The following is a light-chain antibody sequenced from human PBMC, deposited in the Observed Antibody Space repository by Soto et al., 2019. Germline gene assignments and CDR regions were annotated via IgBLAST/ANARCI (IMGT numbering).Light chain of an antibody. Sequence: DIKIAQWPSNRSGSVGDRVTSTCRASQGLSSSLAWYQQRTGKAPHLLMYPASTLQSGVPARFRGSGSRTECTLPISRLQSEDVETDYCQQLNAYPLTFGGGTQVDIK. CDR2: PAS. J-gene: IGKJ4*01. V-gene: IGKV1-9*01. CDR3: QQLNAYPLT. CDR1: QGLSSS.